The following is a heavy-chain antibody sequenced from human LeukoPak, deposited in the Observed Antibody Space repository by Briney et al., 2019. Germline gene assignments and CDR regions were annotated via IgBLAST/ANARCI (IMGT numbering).Heavy chain of an antibody. CDR1: GGSISTGGYY. Sequence: SQTLSLTCSVSGGSISTGGYYWNWIRQPPGKGLEWIGYIYHSGTTFYNPSLKSRVTISVDTSKNQFSMKLTSVTAADTAVYFCARQDYDFWSGYYDYWGQGTLVTVSS. CDR3: ARQDYDFWSGYYDY. CDR2: IYHSGTT. J-gene: IGHJ4*02. V-gene: IGHV4-30-2*03. D-gene: IGHD3-3*01.